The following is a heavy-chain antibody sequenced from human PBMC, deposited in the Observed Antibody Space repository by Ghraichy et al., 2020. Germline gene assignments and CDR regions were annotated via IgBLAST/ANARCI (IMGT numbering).Heavy chain of an antibody. V-gene: IGHV4-59*01. Sequence: SETLSLTCTVSGGSIRRFYWSWIRQPPGKGLEWIGYVYDSGSTKYNPSLMGRVTMSVDMSKNQVSLSLNSVTAADTAVYYCARDAGGGAGASYFYYGFDVWGKGTTVIVSS. D-gene: IGHD3-10*01. CDR3: ARDAGGGAGASYFYYGFDV. J-gene: IGHJ6*04. CDR2: VYDSGST. CDR1: GGSIRRFY.